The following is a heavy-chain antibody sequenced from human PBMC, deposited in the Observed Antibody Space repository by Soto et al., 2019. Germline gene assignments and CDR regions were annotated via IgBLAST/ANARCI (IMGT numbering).Heavy chain of an antibody. CDR3: ARGSPNWKLPLGYYGMDV. CDR2: MNPNSGKT. D-gene: IGHD1-1*01. Sequence: QVQLVQSGAEGKKPGASVKYSCKASGYTFTSYDINWVRQATGQSLEWKGRMNPNSGKTGYAQKLQGRVTVTRNTSISTAYMGLSSLGSEDTAVYYCARGSPNWKLPLGYYGMDVWCQGTTVTVSS. J-gene: IGHJ6*02. V-gene: IGHV1-8*01. CDR1: GYTFTSYD.